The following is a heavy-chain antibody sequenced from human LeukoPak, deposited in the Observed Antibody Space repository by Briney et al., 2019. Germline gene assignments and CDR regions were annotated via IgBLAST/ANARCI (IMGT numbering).Heavy chain of an antibody. J-gene: IGHJ6*02. CDR3: ARDLRPSSGWYWRYYYYGMDV. V-gene: IGHV3-48*01. Sequence: GGSLRLSCAASGFTFSSYSMNWVRQAPGKGLEWVSYISSSSSTIYYADSVKGRFTISRDNAKNSLYLQMNSLGAEDTAVYYCARDLRPSSGWYWRYYYYGMDVWGQGTTVTVSS. D-gene: IGHD6-19*01. CDR2: ISSSSSTI. CDR1: GFTFSSYS.